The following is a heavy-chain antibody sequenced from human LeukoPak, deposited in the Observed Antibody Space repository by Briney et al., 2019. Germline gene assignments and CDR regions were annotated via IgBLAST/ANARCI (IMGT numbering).Heavy chain of an antibody. CDR3: ARDSDFDSSGYYPYYYYYYNMDV. J-gene: IGHJ6*02. Sequence: PGGSLRLSCAASGFTFSTYSMNWVRQAPGKGLEWVSSISSSGSYIYYADSVKGRFTISRDNAKNSLFLQMNSLRAEDTAVYYCARDSDFDSSGYYPYYYYYYNMDVWGQGTTVTVSS. CDR2: ISSSGSYI. CDR1: GFTFSTYS. V-gene: IGHV3-21*01. D-gene: IGHD3-22*01.